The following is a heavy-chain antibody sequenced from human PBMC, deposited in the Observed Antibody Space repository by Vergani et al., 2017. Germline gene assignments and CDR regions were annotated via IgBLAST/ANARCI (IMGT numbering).Heavy chain of an antibody. J-gene: IGHJ4*02. D-gene: IGHD5-18*01. V-gene: IGHV3-21*04. CDR3: AREGAMGYDY. CDR2: ISSSSSYI. Sequence: EVQLVESGGGLVKPGGSLRLSCAASGFTFSSYSMNWVRQAPGKGLEWVSSISSSSSYIYYADSVKGRFTISRDNAKNSLYLPMNSLRAEDTAVYYCAREGAMGYDYWDQGTLVTVSS. CDR1: GFTFSSYS.